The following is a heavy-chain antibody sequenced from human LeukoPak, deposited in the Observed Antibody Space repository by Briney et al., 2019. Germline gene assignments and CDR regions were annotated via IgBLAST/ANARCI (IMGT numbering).Heavy chain of an antibody. D-gene: IGHD1-7*01. CDR2: ISYDGSNK. CDR3: AREGNYGTATFDY. J-gene: IGHJ4*02. CDR1: GFTFSSYA. Sequence: GGSLRLSCAASGFTFSSYAMHWVRQAPGKGLEWVAVISYDGSNKYYADSVKGRFTISRDNSKNTLYLQMNSPRAEDTAVYYCAREGNYGTATFDYWGQGTLVTVSS. V-gene: IGHV3-30-3*01.